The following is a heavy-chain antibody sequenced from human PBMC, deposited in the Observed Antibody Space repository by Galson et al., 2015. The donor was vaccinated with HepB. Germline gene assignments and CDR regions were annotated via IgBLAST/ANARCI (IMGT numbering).Heavy chain of an antibody. Sequence: SLRLSCAASGFTFSNAWMSWFRQAPGKGLEWVGRIKSKTDGGTTDYAAPVKGRFTISRDDSKNTLYLQMNSLRAEDTAVYYCARHRSVRSSSWEAFDYWGQGTLVIVSA. J-gene: IGHJ4*02. V-gene: IGHV3-15*01. CDR3: ARHRSVRSSSWEAFDY. CDR2: IKSKTDGGTT. D-gene: IGHD6-13*01. CDR1: GFTFSNAW.